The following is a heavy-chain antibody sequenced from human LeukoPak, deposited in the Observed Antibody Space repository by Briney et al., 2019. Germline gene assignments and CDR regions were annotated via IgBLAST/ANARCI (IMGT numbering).Heavy chain of an antibody. J-gene: IGHJ4*02. Sequence: PGGSLRLSCAASGFTVSSNYMSWVRQAPGKGLEWVSVIYSGGSTYYADSVKGRFTISRDNSKNTLYLQMNSLRAEDTAVYYCARVHAITVGFDYWGQGTLVTVSS. CDR1: GFTVSSNY. CDR3: ARVHAITVGFDY. CDR2: IYSGGST. V-gene: IGHV3-53*01. D-gene: IGHD3-16*01.